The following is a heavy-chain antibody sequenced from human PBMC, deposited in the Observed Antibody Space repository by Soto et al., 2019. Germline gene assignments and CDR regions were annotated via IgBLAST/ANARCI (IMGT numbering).Heavy chain of an antibody. V-gene: IGHV1-46*01. D-gene: IGHD3-9*01. CDR3: ARENSGLRYFDWLLPM. Sequence: GASVKVSCKASGYTFTSYYMHWVRQAPGQGLEWMGIINPSGGSTSYAQKFQGRVTMTRDTSTSTVYMELSSLISEDTAVYYCARENSGLRYFDWLLPMWGQGTLVTVSS. J-gene: IGHJ4*02. CDR2: INPSGGST. CDR1: GYTFTSYY.